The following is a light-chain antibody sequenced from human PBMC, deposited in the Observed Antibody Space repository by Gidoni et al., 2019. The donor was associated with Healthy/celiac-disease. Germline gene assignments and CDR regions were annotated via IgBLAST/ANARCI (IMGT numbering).Light chain of an antibody. CDR3: QQSYSTPRT. CDR2: AAP. Sequence: IQMTQSPSSRSGSVGDRVTITCRATQSNSSYLNWYQKKPGQDPQLLIYAAPSLHSAVPARFSGSGYGTDFTLTIRSLHTVDFANYFCQQSYSTPRTFGQGTQLEIK. J-gene: IGKJ1*01. V-gene: IGKV1-39*01. CDR1: QSNSSY.